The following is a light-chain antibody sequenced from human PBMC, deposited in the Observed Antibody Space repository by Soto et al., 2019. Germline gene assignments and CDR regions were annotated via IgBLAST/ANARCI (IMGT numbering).Light chain of an antibody. J-gene: IGKJ1*01. V-gene: IGKV3-20*01. CDR1: QSVSSNY. CDR3: QQYGSSPRT. CDR2: AAS. Sequence: EIVLTQSPGTLSLSPGEGATLSCRASQSVSSNYLAWYRQKPGQAPRLLIFAASTRASGIPDRFSGSGSGTDFTLTISRLEPEDFAVYYCQQYGSSPRTFVQGTKVEL.